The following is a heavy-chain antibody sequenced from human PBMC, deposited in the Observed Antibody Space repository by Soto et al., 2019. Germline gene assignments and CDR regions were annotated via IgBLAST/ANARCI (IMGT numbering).Heavy chain of an antibody. CDR1: GFFFSDYY. CDR3: AIGGGEIYYKGLDD. V-gene: IGHV3-11*01. J-gene: IGHJ6*02. Sequence: QVQLLESGGTLAKPGGSLRLSCAASGFFFSDYYLSWIRQAPGKGLECVAYISGTGDTKYYADSVEGRFTISRDNPKSSLYLQMNSLRAEDAAVYYCAIGGGEIYYKGLDDWGQGTTVTVSS. D-gene: IGHD3-10*01. CDR2: ISGTGDTK.